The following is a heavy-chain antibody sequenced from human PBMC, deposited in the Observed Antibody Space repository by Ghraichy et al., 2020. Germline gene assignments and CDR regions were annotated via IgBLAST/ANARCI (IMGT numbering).Heavy chain of an antibody. CDR3: AREIHWVTYYYYYMDV. V-gene: IGHV4-39*07. Sequence: SQTLSLTCTVSGGSISSSSYYWGWIRQPPGKGLEWIGSIYYSGSTYYNPSLKSRVTISVDTSKNQFSLKLSSVTAADTAVYYCAREIHWVTYYYYYMDVWSKGTTVTVSS. J-gene: IGHJ6*03. CDR1: GGSISSSSYY. CDR2: IYYSGST. D-gene: IGHD7-27*01.